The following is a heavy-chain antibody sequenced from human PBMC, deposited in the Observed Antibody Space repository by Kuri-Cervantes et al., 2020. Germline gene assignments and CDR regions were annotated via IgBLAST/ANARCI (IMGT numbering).Heavy chain of an antibody. CDR1: GFTFSSYA. CDR2: ISSGATTT. V-gene: IGHV3-23*01. Sequence: GESLKISCAASGFTFSSYAMSWVRQAPGKGLEWVSGISSGATTTYYADSVKGRFTISRHNSKNTLYLQMNSLRPEDTAVYYCARVTIFYFYYYYMDVWGKGTTVTVSS. J-gene: IGHJ6*03. D-gene: IGHD3-3*01. CDR3: ARVTIFYFYYYYMDV.